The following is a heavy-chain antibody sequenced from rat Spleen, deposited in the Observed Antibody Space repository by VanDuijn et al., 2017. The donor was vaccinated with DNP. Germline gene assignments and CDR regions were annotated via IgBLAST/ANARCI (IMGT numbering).Heavy chain of an antibody. CDR3: TNDWELYY. Sequence: EVQLVESGGGLVQPGGSLKLSCVASGFTFSSYWMYWIRQAPGKGLQWLSSINTDGGTTFYPDSVKGRFTISRDNAKNTLYLQMNSLRSEDTATYYCTNDWELYYWGQGVMVTVSS. CDR2: INTDGGTT. V-gene: IGHV5-58*01. CDR1: GFTFSSYW. D-gene: IGHD5-1*01. J-gene: IGHJ2*01.